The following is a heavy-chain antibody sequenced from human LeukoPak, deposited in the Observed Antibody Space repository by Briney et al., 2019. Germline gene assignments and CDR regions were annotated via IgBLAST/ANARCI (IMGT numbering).Heavy chain of an antibody. CDR1: GFTFDDYT. J-gene: IGHJ3*02. CDR3: ARATQDIVVVPAAMTDAFDI. CDR2: ISWDGGST. Sequence: PGGSLRLSCAASGFTFDDYTMHWLRQAPGKGLEWVSLISWDGGSTYYADSVKGRFTISRDNSKNSLYLQMNSLRTEDTALYYCARATQDIVVVPAAMTDAFDIWGQGTMVTVSS. V-gene: IGHV3-43*01. D-gene: IGHD2-2*01.